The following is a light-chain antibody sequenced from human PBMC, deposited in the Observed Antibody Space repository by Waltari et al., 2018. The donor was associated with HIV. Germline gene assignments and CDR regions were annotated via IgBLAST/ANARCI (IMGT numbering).Light chain of an antibody. CDR1: QSVSSSY. CDR2: GAS. Sequence: EIVLTQSPGTLSLSPGERATLSCRASQSVSSSYLAWYQQKPGQAPRLLIYGASSRATGIPDRFMGSGSGTDFTLTISRLEPEDFAVYYCQQYGSSHTFGQGTKLEIK. J-gene: IGKJ2*01. V-gene: IGKV3-20*01. CDR3: QQYGSSHT.